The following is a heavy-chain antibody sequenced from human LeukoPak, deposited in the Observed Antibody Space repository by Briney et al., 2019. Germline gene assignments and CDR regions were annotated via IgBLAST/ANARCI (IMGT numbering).Heavy chain of an antibody. CDR3: AKDYPAYYDFWSGYYLDY. Sequence: GGSLRLSCAASGFTFSSYGMHWVRQAPGKGLEWVAVISYDGSNKYYADSVKGRFTISRDNSKNTLYLQMNSLRAEDTAVYYCAKDYPAYYDFWSGYYLDYWGQGTQVTVSS. J-gene: IGHJ4*02. CDR1: GFTFSSYG. D-gene: IGHD3-3*01. CDR2: ISYDGSNK. V-gene: IGHV3-30*18.